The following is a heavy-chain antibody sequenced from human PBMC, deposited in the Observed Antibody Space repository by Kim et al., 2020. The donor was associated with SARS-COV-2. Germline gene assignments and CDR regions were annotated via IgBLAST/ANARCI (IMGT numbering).Heavy chain of an antibody. V-gene: IGHV4-39*01. CDR3: ARNIVVVTAIPEYYFDY. J-gene: IGHJ4*02. Sequence: LKSRVTISVDTSKNQFSLKLSSVTAADTAVYYCARNIVVVTAIPEYYFDYWGQGTLVTVSS. D-gene: IGHD2-21*02.